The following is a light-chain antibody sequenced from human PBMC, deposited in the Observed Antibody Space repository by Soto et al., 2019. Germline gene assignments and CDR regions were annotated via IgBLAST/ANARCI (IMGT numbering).Light chain of an antibody. J-gene: IGLJ3*02. CDR3: QSYDRSLSGWV. V-gene: IGLV1-40*01. CDR2: GNT. Sequence: QSVLTQPPSVSGAPGQRVTVSCTGTSSNIGAGFDVHWYQQVPGTAPKVLIYGNTNRPSGVPDRFSGSKSGTSASLAITGLQADDEADYYCQSYDRSLSGWVFGGGTKVTVL. CDR1: SSNIGAGFD.